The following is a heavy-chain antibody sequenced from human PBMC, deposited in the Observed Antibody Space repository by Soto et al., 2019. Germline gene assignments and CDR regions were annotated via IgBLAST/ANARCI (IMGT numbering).Heavy chain of an antibody. V-gene: IGHV3-23*01. CDR1: GFTFNIYT. J-gene: IGHJ5*02. D-gene: IGHD6-13*01. CDR3: ARDAGAGAGTWFDP. CDR2: ISGSGGTT. Sequence: LRLSCAASGFTFNIYTMSWVRQAPGKGLEWVSLISGSGGTTYYADSVKGRFTISRDNSKNTLFLQMNSLRAEDTAIYYCARDAGAGAGTWFDPWGQGILVTVSS.